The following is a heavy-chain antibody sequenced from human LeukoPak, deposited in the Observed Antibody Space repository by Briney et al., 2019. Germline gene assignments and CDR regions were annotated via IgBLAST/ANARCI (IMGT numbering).Heavy chain of an antibody. V-gene: IGHV3-73*01. J-gene: IGHJ3*02. CDR2: IRSKANSYAT. Sequence: PGGSLRLSCAASGFTFSGSAMHWVRQASGKGLEWVGRIRSKANSYATAYAASVKGRFTISRDDSKNTAYLHMHSLKTEDTAVYYCARARDGYNSGAFDIWGQGTMVTVSS. CDR1: GFTFSGSA. D-gene: IGHD5-24*01. CDR3: ARARDGYNSGAFDI.